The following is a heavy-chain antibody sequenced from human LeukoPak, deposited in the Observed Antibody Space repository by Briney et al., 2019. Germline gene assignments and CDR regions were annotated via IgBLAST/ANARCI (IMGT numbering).Heavy chain of an antibody. J-gene: IGHJ4*02. CDR3: ARDPTMVRGVRAAPISRPVY. V-gene: IGHV1-18*01. D-gene: IGHD3-10*01. CDR1: GYTLTRYG. Sequence: AAVKDSCLASGYTLTRYGLSWVRPAPGKGLEWVGWINDYNGNTNYAQKVQGKVTMTPDTSTSTAYMELRRLRSDATAVYYCARDPTMVRGVRAAPISRPVYWGQGTLVTVSS. CDR2: INDYNGNT.